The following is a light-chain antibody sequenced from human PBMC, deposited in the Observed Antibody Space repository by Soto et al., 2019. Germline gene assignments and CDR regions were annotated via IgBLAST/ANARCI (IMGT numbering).Light chain of an antibody. Sequence: SALTQPASLSGSPGQSITISCTGTSSDIGAYDYVSWFQQHPGKAPKLMISEVNNRPSGVSNRFSGSKSGNTAYLTISGLQVEDEAPYFCFSFTHTSHHVLGNGTKVTVL. V-gene: IGLV2-14*01. CDR1: SSDIGAYDY. J-gene: IGLJ1*01. CDR2: EVN. CDR3: FSFTHTSHHV.